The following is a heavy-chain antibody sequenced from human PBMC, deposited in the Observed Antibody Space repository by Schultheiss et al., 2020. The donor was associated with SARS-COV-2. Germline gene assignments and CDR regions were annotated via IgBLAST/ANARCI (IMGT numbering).Heavy chain of an antibody. J-gene: IGHJ3*02. V-gene: IGHV3-74*01. CDR1: GFTFSSYW. D-gene: IGHD3-3*01. Sequence: GGSLRLSCAASGFTFSSYWMHWVRQAPGKGLVWVSRINSDGSSTSYADSVKGRFTISRDNAKNTLYLQMNSLRAEDTAVYYCARVSVYYDRRVAFDIWGQGTMVTVSS. CDR3: ARVSVYYDRRVAFDI. CDR2: INSDGSST.